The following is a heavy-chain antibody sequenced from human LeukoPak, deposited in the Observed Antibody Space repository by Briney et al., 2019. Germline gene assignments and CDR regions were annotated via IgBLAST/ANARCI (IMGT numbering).Heavy chain of an antibody. V-gene: IGHV4-34*01. D-gene: IGHD3-10*01. J-gene: IGHJ5*02. CDR2: INHSGST. CDR1: GGSFSGYS. CDR3: ARGPLYGSGIGRWFDP. Sequence: ETLSLTCAVYGGSFSGYSWSWIRQPPGKGLEWIGEINHSGSTNYNPSLKSRVTISVDTSKNQFSLKLSSVTAADTAVYYCARGPLYGSGIGRWFDPWGQGTLVTVSS.